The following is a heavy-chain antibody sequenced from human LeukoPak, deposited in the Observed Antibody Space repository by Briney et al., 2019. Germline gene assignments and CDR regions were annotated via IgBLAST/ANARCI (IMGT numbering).Heavy chain of an antibody. CDR1: GGSISSGDYY. Sequence: SETLSLTCTVSGGSISSGDYYWSWIRQPPGKGLEWIGYIYYSGSTYYNPSLKSRVTISVDTSKNQFSLKLSSVTAADTAVYYCARGAVLVVVAATHAFDIWGQGTMVTVSS. J-gene: IGHJ3*02. CDR2: IYYSGST. V-gene: IGHV4-30-4*01. CDR3: ARGAVLVVVAATHAFDI. D-gene: IGHD2-15*01.